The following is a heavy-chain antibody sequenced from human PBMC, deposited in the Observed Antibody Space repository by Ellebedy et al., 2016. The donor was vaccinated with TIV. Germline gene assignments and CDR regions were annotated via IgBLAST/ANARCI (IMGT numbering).Heavy chain of an antibody. J-gene: IGHJ4*02. Sequence: AASVKVSCKASGGTFSSYAISWVRQAPGQGLEWMGGIMPVFDTANYAQKFQGRVTITADESSSTAYMELSSLRSEDTAVYYCAITSSVTKVHDYWGQGTLVTVSS. CDR3: AITSSVTKVHDY. D-gene: IGHD4-17*01. CDR1: GGTFSSYA. CDR2: IMPVFDTA. V-gene: IGHV1-69*13.